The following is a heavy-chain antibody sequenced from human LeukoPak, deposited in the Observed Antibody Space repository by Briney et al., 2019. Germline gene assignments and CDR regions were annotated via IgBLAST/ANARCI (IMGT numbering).Heavy chain of an antibody. CDR1: GFTVSSNY. CDR3: ARRDDSGGPWYYFDH. V-gene: IGHV3-66*04. D-gene: IGHD4-23*01. CDR2: IYSGGST. J-gene: IGHJ4*02. Sequence: GGSLRLSCAASGFTVSSNYMSWVRQAPGKGLEWVSVIYSGGSTYYADSVKGRFTISRDNSKNTLYLQMSSLRAEDTAVYFCARRDDSGGPWYYFDHCGQGTLVTVSS.